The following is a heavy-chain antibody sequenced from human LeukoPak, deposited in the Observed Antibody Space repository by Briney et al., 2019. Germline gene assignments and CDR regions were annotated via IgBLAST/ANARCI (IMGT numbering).Heavy chain of an antibody. D-gene: IGHD3-10*01. CDR2: IRYDGRNK. CDR3: ARDQSSWFGELLSPSYYYYYYYMDV. V-gene: IGHV3-30*02. Sequence: GGSLRLSCAASGFTFSSYGMHWVRQAPGKGLDWVAFIRYDGRNKYYADSVKGRFTISRDNSKNTLYLRMNSLRAEDTAVYYCARDQSSWFGELLSPSYYYYYYYMDVWGKGTTVTVSS. J-gene: IGHJ6*03. CDR1: GFTFSSYG.